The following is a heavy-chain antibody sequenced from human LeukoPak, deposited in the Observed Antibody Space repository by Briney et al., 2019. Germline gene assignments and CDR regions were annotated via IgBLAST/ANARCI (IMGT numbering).Heavy chain of an antibody. Sequence: QTGGSLRLSCAASGFTFSSYAMSWVRQAPGKGLEWVSVIYSGGSTYHADSVKGRFTISRDNSKNTLYLQMNSLRAEDTAVYYCARGPDSSNWYEPVDYWGQGTLVTVSS. D-gene: IGHD6-13*01. CDR3: ARGPDSSNWYEPVDY. CDR2: IYSGGST. J-gene: IGHJ4*02. V-gene: IGHV3-66*01. CDR1: GFTFSSYA.